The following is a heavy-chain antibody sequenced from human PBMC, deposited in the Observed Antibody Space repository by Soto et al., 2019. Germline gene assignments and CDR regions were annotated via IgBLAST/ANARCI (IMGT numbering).Heavy chain of an antibody. J-gene: IGHJ1*01. D-gene: IGHD3-9*01. CDR3: AKKLGVEFTSARYSES. CDR2: ITPGGGTT. Sequence: EMQLLVSGGGLAQPGGSLRLSCAASGFGFSSYAMSWVRQAPGKGLEWVSGITPGGGTTNYAASVKGRFTISRDNSHNPLYHETDSLRVAHTAIYSCAKKLGVEFTSARYSESWGQGTLVTVSS. V-gene: IGHV3-23*01. CDR1: GFGFSSYA.